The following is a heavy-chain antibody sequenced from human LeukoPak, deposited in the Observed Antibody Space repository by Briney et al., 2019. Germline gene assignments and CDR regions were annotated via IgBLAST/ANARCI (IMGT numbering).Heavy chain of an antibody. Sequence: LAGGSLRLSCVASGFSLSGYWMSWVRQAPGKGLEWVANIKYDGSGKDYVDSVKGRFTISRDNARNSLFLQMNSLRVEDTAVYYCARDIAPAGLFYDYWGQGTLVTVSS. J-gene: IGHJ4*02. CDR1: GFSLSGYW. V-gene: IGHV3-7*01. CDR2: IKYDGSGK. CDR3: ARDIAPAGLFYDY. D-gene: IGHD6-13*01.